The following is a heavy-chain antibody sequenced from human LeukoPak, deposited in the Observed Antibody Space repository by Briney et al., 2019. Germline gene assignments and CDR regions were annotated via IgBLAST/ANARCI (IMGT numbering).Heavy chain of an antibody. D-gene: IGHD6-13*01. CDR2: INAGNGNT. J-gene: IGHJ4*02. CDR3: ARSPRGYSSSWYSFDY. V-gene: IGHV1-3*01. Sequence: ASVKVSCKASGYTFTSYAMHWVRQAPGQRLEWMGWINAGNGNTKYSQKFQGRVTITRDTSASTAYMELSSRRSEDTAVYYCARSPRGYSSSWYSFDYWGQGTLVTVSS. CDR1: GYTFTSYA.